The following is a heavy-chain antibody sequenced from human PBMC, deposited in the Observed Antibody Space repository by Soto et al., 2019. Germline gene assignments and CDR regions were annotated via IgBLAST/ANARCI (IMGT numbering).Heavy chain of an antibody. CDR1: GGSISSYY. J-gene: IGHJ4*02. CDR3: ARARFSVVGDFDY. V-gene: IGHV4-59*01. CDR2: IYYSGST. Sequence: PSETLSLTCTVSGGSISSYYWSWIRQPPGKGLEWIGYIYYSGSTNYNPSLKSRVTISVDTSKNQFSLKLSSVTAADTAVYYCARARFSVVGDFDYWGQGTLVTVSS. D-gene: IGHD3-16*01.